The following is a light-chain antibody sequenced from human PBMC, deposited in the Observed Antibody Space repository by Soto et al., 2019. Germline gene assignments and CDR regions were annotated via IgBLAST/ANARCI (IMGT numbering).Light chain of an antibody. Sequence: QAVVTQPPSVSGAPGQGATISCTGSSSNIGAGYDVHWYQQLPGAAPKLLIFGNDNRPSGVPDRFSGSRSGTSASLAITGLQAEDEADYYCQSYDRSLSGSVFGAGTKVTVL. V-gene: IGLV1-40*01. J-gene: IGLJ1*01. CDR1: SSNIGAGYD. CDR3: QSYDRSLSGSV. CDR2: GND.